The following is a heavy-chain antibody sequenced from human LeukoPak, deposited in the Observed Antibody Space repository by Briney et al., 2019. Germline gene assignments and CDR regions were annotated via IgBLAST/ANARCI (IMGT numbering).Heavy chain of an antibody. CDR3: ARSDYNSYMDV. V-gene: IGHV3-21*01. CDR2: ISSSSSYI. J-gene: IGHJ6*03. Sequence: PGGSLRLSCAASGFTFSSYSMNWVRQALGKGLEWVSSISSSSSYIYYADSVKGRFTISRDNAKNSLYLQMSSLRAEDTAVYFCARSDYNSYMDVWGKGTTVAVSS. CDR1: GFTFSSYS.